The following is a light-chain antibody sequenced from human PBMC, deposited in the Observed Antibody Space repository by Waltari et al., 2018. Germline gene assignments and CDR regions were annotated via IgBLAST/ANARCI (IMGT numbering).Light chain of an antibody. CDR1: ISDVGGYNY. V-gene: IGLV2-14*01. Sequence: QSALTPPASVSGSLGQSITISCTGTISDVGGYNYFSWYQQHPGKAHKLIYYVVSNRCSGVSKLFSCSKSGNTASLTISGLQAEDEADYYCSSYTSISTLVFGGGTNLTVL. J-gene: IGLJ2*01. CDR3: SSYTSISTLV. CDR2: VVS.